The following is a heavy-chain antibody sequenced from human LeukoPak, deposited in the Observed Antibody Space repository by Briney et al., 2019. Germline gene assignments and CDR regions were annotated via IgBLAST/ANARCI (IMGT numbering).Heavy chain of an antibody. CDR2: IYYSGST. J-gene: IGHJ4*02. CDR3: ARVGDYYDSSGYWRGSYYFDY. CDR1: GGSFSGYY. Sequence: PSETLSLTCAVYGGSFSGYYWSWIRQPPGKGLEWIGYIYYSGSTNYNPSLKSRVTISVDTSKNQFSLKLSSVTAADTAVYYCARVGDYYDSSGYWRGSYYFDYWGQGTLVTVSS. D-gene: IGHD3-22*01. V-gene: IGHV4-59*01.